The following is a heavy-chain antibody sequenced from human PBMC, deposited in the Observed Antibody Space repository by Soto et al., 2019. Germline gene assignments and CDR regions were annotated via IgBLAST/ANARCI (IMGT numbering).Heavy chain of an antibody. V-gene: IGHV1-46*01. CDR1: GYNFTRYY. CDR3: ARATWGYSSSPLDS. Sequence: ASVKVSCKTSGYNFTRYYMHWVRQAPGQGLEWMGIISPSDGSTRYPQKFQGRVTMTRDTSTTTLYMDLSSLRSDDTAVYYCARATWGYSSSPLDSWGQGTLVTVSS. J-gene: IGHJ4*02. CDR2: ISPSDGST. D-gene: IGHD6-6*01.